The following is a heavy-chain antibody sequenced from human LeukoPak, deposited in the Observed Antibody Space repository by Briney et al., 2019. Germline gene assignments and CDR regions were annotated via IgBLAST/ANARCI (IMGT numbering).Heavy chain of an antibody. Sequence: SETLSLTCAVYGGSFSGYSWSWIRQPPGKGLEWIGEINHSGSTNYNPSLKSRVTISVDTSKNQFSLKLSSVTAADTAVYYCARESVASGGFNWFDPWGQGTLVTVSS. CDR3: ARESVASGGFNWFDP. V-gene: IGHV4-34*01. CDR1: GGSFSGYS. J-gene: IGHJ5*02. D-gene: IGHD2-21*01. CDR2: INHSGST.